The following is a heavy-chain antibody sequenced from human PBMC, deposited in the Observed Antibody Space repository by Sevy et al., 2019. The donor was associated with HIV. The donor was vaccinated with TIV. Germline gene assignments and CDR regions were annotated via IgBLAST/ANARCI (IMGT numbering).Heavy chain of an antibody. Sequence: GGSLRLSCAASGFTFSNAWMSWVRQAPGKGLEWVGRIKSKTDGGTTDYAAPVKGSFTISRDDSKNTLYLQMNSLKTEDTAVYYCTTVPLTYYDGSGSYYDLDYWGQGTLVTVSS. V-gene: IGHV3-15*01. J-gene: IGHJ4*02. D-gene: IGHD3-10*01. CDR3: TTVPLTYYDGSGSYYDLDY. CDR2: IKSKTDGGTT. CDR1: GFTFSNAW.